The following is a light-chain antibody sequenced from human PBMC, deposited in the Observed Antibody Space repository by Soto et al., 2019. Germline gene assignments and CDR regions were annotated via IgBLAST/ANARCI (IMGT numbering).Light chain of an antibody. J-gene: IGKJ1*01. CDR2: GAS. V-gene: IGKV3-20*01. Sequence: EIVLTQSPGTLSLSPGERATLSCRASQSVGSSYLAWYQQKPGQAPRLLIYGASSRATGIPDRFSGSGSATDFTLTISRLEPDDFAVYYCQQYGSSPSWTFGQGTKVEIK. CDR1: QSVGSSY. CDR3: QQYGSSPSWT.